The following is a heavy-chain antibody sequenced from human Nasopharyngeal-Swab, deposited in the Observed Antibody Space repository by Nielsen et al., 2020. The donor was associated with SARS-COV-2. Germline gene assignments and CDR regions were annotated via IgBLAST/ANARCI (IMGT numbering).Heavy chain of an antibody. D-gene: IGHD3-10*01. CDR3: ATGFAITMVRGVRYYYYGMDV. J-gene: IGHJ6*02. V-gene: IGHV1-24*01. CDR1: GYTLTELS. CDR2: FDPEDGET. Sequence: ASVTVSCKVSGYTLTELSMHWVRQAPGKGLEWMGGFDPEDGETIYAQKFQGRVTMTEDTSTDTAYMELSSLRSEDTAVYYCATGFAITMVRGVRYYYYGMDVWGQGTTVTVSS.